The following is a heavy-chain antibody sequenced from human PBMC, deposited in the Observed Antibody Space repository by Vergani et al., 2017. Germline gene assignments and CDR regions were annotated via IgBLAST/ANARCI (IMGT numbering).Heavy chain of an antibody. CDR1: GYTFTGYY. D-gene: IGHD3-9*01. Sequence: QVQLVQSGAEVKKPGASVKVSCKASGYTFTGYYMHWVRQAPGQGLEWMGWINPNSGGTNYAQKFQGRVTMTRDTSISTDYMELSRLRSDDTAVYYCARGSPWLDYYYGMDVWGQGTTVTVSS. CDR2: INPNSGGT. CDR3: ARGSPWLDYYYGMDV. V-gene: IGHV1-2*02. J-gene: IGHJ6*02.